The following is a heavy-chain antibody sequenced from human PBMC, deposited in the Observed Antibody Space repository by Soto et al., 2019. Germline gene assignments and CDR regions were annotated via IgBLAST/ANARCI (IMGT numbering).Heavy chain of an antibody. D-gene: IGHD2-15*01. CDR1: GGSISSYY. Sequence: QVQLQESGPGLVKPSETLSLTCTVSGGSISSYYWSWIRQTPGKGLEWIGYIYYSGSTNYNPSLKSRVTISVDTSKNQFSLMLSSVTAADTAVYYCTRRWGSAADYWGQGTLVTVSS. CDR2: IYYSGST. CDR3: TRRWGSAADY. J-gene: IGHJ4*02. V-gene: IGHV4-59*08.